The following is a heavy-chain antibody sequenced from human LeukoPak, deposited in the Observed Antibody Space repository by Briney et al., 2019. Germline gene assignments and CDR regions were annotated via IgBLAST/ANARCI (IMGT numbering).Heavy chain of an antibody. CDR2: IHSGGNT. J-gene: IGHJ4*01. CDR3: ARCDSSRWNGIDY. Sequence: GGSLRLSCAASGLTVRSNYMGWVRQAPGKGLEWVSVIHSGGNTYYADSVKGRFTISRDNSRNTMDLQMNSLRAEDTAVYYCARCDSSRWNGIDYWGHGTLVTVSS. D-gene: IGHD6-13*01. CDR1: GLTVRSNY. V-gene: IGHV3-53*01.